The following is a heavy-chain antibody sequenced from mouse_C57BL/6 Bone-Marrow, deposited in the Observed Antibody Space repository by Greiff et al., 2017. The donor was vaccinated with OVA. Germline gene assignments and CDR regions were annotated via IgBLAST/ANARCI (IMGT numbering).Heavy chain of an antibody. D-gene: IGHD1-1*01. Sequence: QVQLKESGAELVKPGASVKISCKASGYAFSSYWMNWVKQRPGKGLAWIGQIYPGDGDTNYNGKFKGKATLTADKSSSTAYMQLSSLTSEDSAVYYCARGDYYGRRDYAMDYWGQGTSVTVSS. J-gene: IGHJ4*01. CDR1: GYAFSSYW. V-gene: IGHV1-80*01. CDR2: IYPGDGDT. CDR3: ARGDYYGRRDYAMDY.